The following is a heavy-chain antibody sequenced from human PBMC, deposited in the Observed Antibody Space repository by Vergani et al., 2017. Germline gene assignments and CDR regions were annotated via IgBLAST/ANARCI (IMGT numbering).Heavy chain of an antibody. Sequence: EVQLLESGGSLKQPGGSVRLSCAASGFTFSTYAMHWVRQAPGKGLEWVSALTGGGGSTYYADSFKGRFIISRDNSRDTLYLQMNSLRPEDTATYYCVKEAGSYGNFFDSWGQGTLVTVSS. D-gene: IGHD1-26*01. CDR2: LTGGGGST. CDR1: GFTFSTYA. V-gene: IGHV3-23*01. CDR3: VKEAGSYGNFFDS. J-gene: IGHJ4*02.